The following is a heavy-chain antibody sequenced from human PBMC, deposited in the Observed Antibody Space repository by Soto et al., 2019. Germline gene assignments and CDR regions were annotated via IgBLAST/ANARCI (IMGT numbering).Heavy chain of an antibody. CDR2: ISSTTTYI. CDR1: RFTFTRYS. CDR3: ARESEDLTPNFDY. Sequence: EGSLRLSCAASRFTFTRYSMNWVRQAPGKGLEWVSSISSTTTYIYYGDSMKGRFTISRDNAKNSLYLEMNSLRAEDTAVYYCARESEDLTPNFDYWGQGTLVTVSS. V-gene: IGHV3-21*06. J-gene: IGHJ4*02.